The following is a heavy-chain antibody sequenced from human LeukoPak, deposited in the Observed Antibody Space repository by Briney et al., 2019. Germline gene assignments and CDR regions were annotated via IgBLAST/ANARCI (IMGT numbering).Heavy chain of an antibody. J-gene: IGHJ4*02. V-gene: IGHV4-4*02. Sequence: TSETLSLTCAVSGGSISSSNWWSWVRQPPGKGLEWIGYIYYSGSTYYNPSLKSRVTISVDTSKNQFSLKLSSVTAADTAVYYCARGPDDYVDYWGQGTLVTVSS. D-gene: IGHD4/OR15-4a*01. CDR1: GGSISSSNW. CDR2: IYYSGST. CDR3: ARGPDDYVDY.